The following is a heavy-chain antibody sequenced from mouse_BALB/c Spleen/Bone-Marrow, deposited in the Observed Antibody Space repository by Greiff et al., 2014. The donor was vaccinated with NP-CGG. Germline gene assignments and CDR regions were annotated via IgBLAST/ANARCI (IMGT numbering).Heavy chain of an antibody. Sequence: VQLQQSGAELVRPGPAVNVSCKASGYAFTNYLIEWVKQRPGQGLEWIGVINPGSGGANYNENFKGKATLTGDKSSSTAYMQLSSLTSDDSAVYFCARFGRYYFDYWGQGTTLTVSS. V-gene: IGHV1-54*01. CDR3: ARFGRYYFDY. J-gene: IGHJ2*01. CDR2: INPGSGGA. CDR1: GYAFTNYL.